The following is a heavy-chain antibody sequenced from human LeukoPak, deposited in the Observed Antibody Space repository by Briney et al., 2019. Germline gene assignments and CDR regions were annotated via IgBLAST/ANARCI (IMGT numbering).Heavy chain of an antibody. D-gene: IGHD6-19*01. CDR3: ARTGIAVADY. V-gene: IGHV3-64*01. CDR2: ISNNGGST. J-gene: IGHJ4*02. CDR1: GFAFSSYA. Sequence: PGGSLRLSCAASGFAFSSYAMHWVRQAPGKGLEYVSAISNNGGSTYYANSVKGRFTISRDNSKNTLYLQMNSLRAEDTAVYYCARTGIAVADYWGQGTLVTVSS.